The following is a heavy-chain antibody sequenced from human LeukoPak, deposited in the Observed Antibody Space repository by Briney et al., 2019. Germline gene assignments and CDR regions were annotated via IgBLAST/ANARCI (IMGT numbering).Heavy chain of an antibody. J-gene: IGHJ3*02. Sequence: SQTLSLTCAISGDSVSSSTTGWNWIRQSPSRGLEWLGRTYYRSKWYNHYAPSVKSRITVNPDTSKNQFSLHLNSVTSEDTAVYYCVRGGGAFDIWGQGTMVTVSS. CDR2: TYYRSKWYN. CDR1: GDSVSSSTTG. V-gene: IGHV6-1*01. CDR3: VRGGGAFDI.